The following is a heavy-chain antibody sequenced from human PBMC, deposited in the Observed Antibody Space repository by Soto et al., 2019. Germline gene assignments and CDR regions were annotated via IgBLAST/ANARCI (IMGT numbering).Heavy chain of an antibody. J-gene: IGHJ3*02. D-gene: IGHD1-1*01. CDR2: ISWNSGSI. Sequence: EVQLVESGGGLVQPGRSLRLSCAASGFTFDDYAMHWVRQAPVKGLEWVSGISWNSGSIGYADSVKGRFTISRDNAKNSLYLQMNSLRAEYTALYYCAKDLLAESNWNDDAFAIWGQGKMVTVSS. CDR3: AKDLLAESNWNDDAFAI. V-gene: IGHV3-9*01. CDR1: GFTFDDYA.